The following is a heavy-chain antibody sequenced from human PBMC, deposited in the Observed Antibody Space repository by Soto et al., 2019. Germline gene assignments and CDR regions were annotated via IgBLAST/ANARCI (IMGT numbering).Heavy chain of an antibody. CDR3: ARWGTTGGLAV. J-gene: IGHJ1*01. V-gene: IGHV3-30*19. D-gene: IGHD3-16*01. CDR1: GFTFRSYV. CDR2: TSYDGSDK. Sequence: QVQLVESGGGVVQPGTSLRVSCVGSGFTFRSYVIHWVRQAPGKGLEWVALTSYDGSDKYYDDSVRGRFTISSDNSRNTVDMQMDSLRLEDTALYYCARWGTTGGLAVWGQGNLVSVSS.